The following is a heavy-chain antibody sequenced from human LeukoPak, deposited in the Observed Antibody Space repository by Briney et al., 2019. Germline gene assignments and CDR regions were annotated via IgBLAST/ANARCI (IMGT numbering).Heavy chain of an antibody. CDR2: INHSGST. CDR3: ARHITKITMVRGVKQGYYFDY. V-gene: IGHV4-34*01. D-gene: IGHD3-10*01. J-gene: IGHJ4*02. Sequence: SETLSLTCAVYGGSFSGYYWSWIRQPPGKGLEWIGEINHSGSTNYNPSLKSRVTISVDTSKNQFSLKLSSVTAADTAVYYCARHITKITMVRGVKQGYYFDYWGQGTLVTVSS. CDR1: GGSFSGYY.